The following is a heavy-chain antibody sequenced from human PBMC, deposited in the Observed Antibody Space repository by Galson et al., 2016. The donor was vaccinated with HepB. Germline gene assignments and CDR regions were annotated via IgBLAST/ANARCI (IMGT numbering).Heavy chain of an antibody. Sequence: QSGAEVKKPGESLKISCKGSGYSFPTYWIDCVRQMPGKGLEWMGIIYPGDSDTRYSESFEGQVSISADRSTGTVYLQWSSLKASDTAMDDCARRRTVAGTGYYFDFWGQGTLVIVSS. V-gene: IGHV5-51*01. J-gene: IGHJ4*02. D-gene: IGHD1/OR15-1a*01. CDR3: ARRRTVAGTGYYFDF. CDR1: GYSFPTYW. CDR2: IYPGDSDT.